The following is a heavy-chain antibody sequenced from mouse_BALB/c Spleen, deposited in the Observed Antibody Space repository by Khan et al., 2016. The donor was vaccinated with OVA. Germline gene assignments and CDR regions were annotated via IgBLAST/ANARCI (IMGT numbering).Heavy chain of an antibody. Sequence: EVELVESGGDLVKPGGSLKLSCAASGFTFSTYGMSWVRQAPDKRLEWVATVSTGGGYTYYPDSVKGRFTISRDNATSTLYLQMSGLRSEDTAMFYGTRLAYYYDSEGFAYWGQGTLVTVSA. CDR3: TRLAYYYDSEGFAY. CDR2: VSTGGGYT. D-gene: IGHD1-1*01. V-gene: IGHV5-6*01. J-gene: IGHJ3*01. CDR1: GFTFSTYG.